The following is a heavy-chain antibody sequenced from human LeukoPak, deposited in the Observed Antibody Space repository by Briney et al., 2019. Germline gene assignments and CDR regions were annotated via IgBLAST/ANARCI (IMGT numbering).Heavy chain of an antibody. J-gene: IGHJ4*02. Sequence: GGSLRLSCAASGFTFSSYAMSWVRQAPGKGLEWVGFIRSKAYGGTTEYAASVKGRFTISRDDSKSIAYLQMNSLKTEDTAVYYCTRVGCGSTSCYGRFDYWGQGTLVTVSS. CDR2: IRSKAYGGTT. D-gene: IGHD2-2*01. V-gene: IGHV3-49*04. CDR1: GFTFSSYA. CDR3: TRVGCGSTSCYGRFDY.